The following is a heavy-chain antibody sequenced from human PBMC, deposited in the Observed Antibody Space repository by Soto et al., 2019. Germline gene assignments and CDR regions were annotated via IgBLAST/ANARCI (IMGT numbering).Heavy chain of an antibody. Sequence: GESLKISCKASGYSFSNFWLGWVRQMPGKGLEWLGIIYPGDSETRYSPSFQGQVTISADRSISTAYLQWSSLKASDTAIYYCATQHPLDSSGWYNWGQGTLVTVSS. D-gene: IGHD6-19*01. CDR2: IYPGDSET. CDR1: GYSFSNFW. CDR3: ATQHPLDSSGWYN. V-gene: IGHV5-51*01. J-gene: IGHJ4*02.